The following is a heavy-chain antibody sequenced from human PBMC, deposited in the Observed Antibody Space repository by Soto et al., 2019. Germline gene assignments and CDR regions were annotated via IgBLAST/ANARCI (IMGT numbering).Heavy chain of an antibody. V-gene: IGHV1-69*13. D-gene: IGHD2-2*02. CDR3: ARDLTRIVVVPAAIGTYGMDV. J-gene: IGHJ6*02. CDR1: GGTFSSYA. CDR2: IIPIFGTA. Sequence: ASVKVSCKASGGTFSSYAISWVRQAPGQGLEWMGGIIPIFGTANYAQKFQGRVTITADESTSTAYMELSSLRSEDTAVYYCARDLTRIVVVPAAIGTYGMDVWGQGTTVTVSS.